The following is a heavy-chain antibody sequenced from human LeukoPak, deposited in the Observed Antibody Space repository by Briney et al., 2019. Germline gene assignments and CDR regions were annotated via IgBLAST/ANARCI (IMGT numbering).Heavy chain of an antibody. Sequence: PGGSLRLSCAASGFTFSSYAMSWVRQAPGKGLEWVSAISGSGGSTYYADSMKGRFTISRDNSKNTLYLQMNSLRAEDTAVYYCAKDFQQDTPLGYFDYWGQGTLVTVSS. CDR3: AKDFQQDTPLGYFDY. D-gene: IGHD7-27*01. CDR2: ISGSGGST. J-gene: IGHJ4*02. V-gene: IGHV3-23*01. CDR1: GFTFSSYA.